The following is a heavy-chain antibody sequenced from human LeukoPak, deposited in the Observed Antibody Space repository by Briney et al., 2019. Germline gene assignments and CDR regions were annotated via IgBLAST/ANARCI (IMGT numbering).Heavy chain of an antibody. J-gene: IGHJ1*01. V-gene: IGHV1-8*01. D-gene: IGHD1-26*01. Sequence: ASVKVSCKASGYTFTSYDINWVRQATGQGLEWMGWMNPNSGNTGYAQKFQGRVTMTRNTSISTAYMELSSLRSEDTAVYYCARGHRELLVSEYFQHWGQGTLVTVSS. CDR1: GYTFTSYD. CDR2: MNPNSGNT. CDR3: ARGHRELLVSEYFQH.